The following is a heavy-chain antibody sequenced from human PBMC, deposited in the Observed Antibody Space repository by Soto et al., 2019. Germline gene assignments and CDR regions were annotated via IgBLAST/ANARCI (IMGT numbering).Heavy chain of an antibody. CDR1: GYTFTSYS. J-gene: IGHJ6*03. V-gene: IGHV1-3*01. CDR2: INAGNGNT. D-gene: IGHD1-1*01. CDR3: ARDVNDYYYYYMYV. Sequence: ASVKVSCKASGYTFTSYSMHWVRQAPGQRLEWMGWINAGNGNTKYSQKFQGRVTITRDTSASTAYMELSSLRSEDTAVYYCARDVNDYYYYYMYVWGKGTTVTVSS.